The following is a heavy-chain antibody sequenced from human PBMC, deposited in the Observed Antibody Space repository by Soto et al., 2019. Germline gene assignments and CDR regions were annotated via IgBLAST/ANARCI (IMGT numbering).Heavy chain of an antibody. V-gene: IGHV3-15*01. Sequence: GGSLRLSCATSGFSFPDAWMGWVRRAPGKGPEYIGRIKSETVGGAIDYAAPVKGRFSISRDDSKSTLYMQMNGLKTEDTAVYFCVTVGVPGKYYPHWGQGTLVTVSS. CDR3: VTVGVPGKYYPH. CDR1: GFSFPDAW. D-gene: IGHD3-16*01. CDR2: IKSETVGGAI. J-gene: IGHJ1*01.